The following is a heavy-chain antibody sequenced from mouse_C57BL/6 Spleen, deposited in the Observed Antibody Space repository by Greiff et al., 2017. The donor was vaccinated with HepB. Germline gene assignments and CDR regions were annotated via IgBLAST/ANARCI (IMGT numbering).Heavy chain of an antibody. CDR3: ARDPYYDLDY. Sequence: EVQVVESGPGLVKPSQSLSLTCSVTGYSITSGYYWNWIRQFPGNKLEWMGYISYDGSNNYNPSLKNRISITRDTSKNQFFLKLNSVTTEDTATYYCARDPYYDLDYWGQGTTLTVSS. CDR1: GYSITSGYY. D-gene: IGHD2-4*01. CDR2: ISYDGSN. J-gene: IGHJ2*01. V-gene: IGHV3-6*01.